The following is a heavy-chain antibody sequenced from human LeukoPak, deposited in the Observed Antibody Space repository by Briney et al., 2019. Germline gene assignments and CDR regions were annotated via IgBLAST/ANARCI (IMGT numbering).Heavy chain of an antibody. J-gene: IGHJ4*02. V-gene: IGHV3-30*02. CDR1: GFTFSNYG. CDR3: AKDMASRDDYSNLFDY. D-gene: IGHD4-11*01. CDR2: IRYDGSNK. Sequence: GGSLGLSCAASGFTFSNYGMHWVRQAPGKGLEWVTFIRYDGSNKYYADSVKGRFTISRDISKNTLYLQMSSLRAEDTAVYYCAKDMASRDDYSNLFDYWGQGTLVTVSS.